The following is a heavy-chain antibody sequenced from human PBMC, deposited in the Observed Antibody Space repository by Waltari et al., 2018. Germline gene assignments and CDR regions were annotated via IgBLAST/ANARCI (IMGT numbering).Heavy chain of an antibody. CDR2: IYYSGST. CDR3: ARVLYSSGYNPPDY. CDR1: GGSISRGGYY. J-gene: IGHJ4*02. V-gene: IGHV4-31*03. D-gene: IGHD3-22*01. Sequence: QVQLQESGPGLVKPSQTLYLTCTVSGGSISRGGYYWSWIRQHPGQGREWIGYIYYSGSTYYNPSLKSRVTISVDTSKNQFSLKLSSVTAADTAVYYCARVLYSSGYNPPDYWGQGTLVTVSS.